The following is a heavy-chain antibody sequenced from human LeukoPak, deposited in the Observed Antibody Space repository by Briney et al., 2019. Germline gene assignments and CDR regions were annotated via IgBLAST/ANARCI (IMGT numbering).Heavy chain of an antibody. V-gene: IGHV3-30*02. D-gene: IGHD5-18*01. CDR2: IRYDGSNK. CDR1: GFTFSLYS. J-gene: IGHJ6*03. CDR3: ARVDTVNYYYYMDV. Sequence: GGSLRLSCAGSGFTFSLYSMHWVRQAPGKGLEWVAFIRYDGSNKYYADSVKGRFTISRDNSKNTLYLQMNSLRAEDTAVYYCARVDTVNYYYYMDVWGKGTPVTVSS.